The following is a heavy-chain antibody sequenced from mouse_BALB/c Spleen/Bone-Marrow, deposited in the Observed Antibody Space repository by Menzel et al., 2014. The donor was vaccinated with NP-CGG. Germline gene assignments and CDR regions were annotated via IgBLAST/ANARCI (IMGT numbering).Heavy chain of an antibody. Sequence: VQLQQSGPGLVQPSQSLSITCTASGFSISNYAVHWVRQSPGQGLEWLGVIWSGGNRDYNAAVISRLNISKDNSKSXVFIKINILQPKDTAIYYCARNYDFGDYYAMDYWGQGTSVTVSS. CDR2: IWSGGNR. CDR3: ARNYDFGDYYAMDY. D-gene: IGHD2-4*01. CDR1: GFSISNYA. J-gene: IGHJ4*01. V-gene: IGHV2-2*02.